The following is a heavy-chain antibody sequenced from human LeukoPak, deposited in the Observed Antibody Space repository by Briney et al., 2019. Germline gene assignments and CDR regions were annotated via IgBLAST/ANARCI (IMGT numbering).Heavy chain of an antibody. Sequence: SQTLSLTCAVYGGSFIGYDWTWIRQPPGKGLEWIGEINHSGGTNYNPSLKSRVTISVDTSKNQFSLKLSSVTAADTAVYYCARGIFGMVLNAFDLWGRGTMVTVSS. V-gene: IGHV4-34*01. CDR3: ARGIFGMVLNAFDL. J-gene: IGHJ3*01. D-gene: IGHD3-3*01. CDR1: GGSFIGYD. CDR2: INHSGGT.